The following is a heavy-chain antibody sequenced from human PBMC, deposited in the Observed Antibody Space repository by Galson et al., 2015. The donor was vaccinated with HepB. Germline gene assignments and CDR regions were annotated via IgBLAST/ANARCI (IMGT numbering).Heavy chain of an antibody. CDR1: GFTFSSYW. V-gene: IGHV3-7*03. Sequence: SLRLSCAASGFTFSSYWMSWVRQAPGKGLEWVANIKQDGSEKYYVDSVKGRFTISRDNAKNSLYLQMNSLRAEDTAVYYCAREGFVGDSSGYYSYYYGMDVWGQGTTVTVSS. D-gene: IGHD3-22*01. J-gene: IGHJ6*02. CDR2: IKQDGSEK. CDR3: AREGFVGDSSGYYSYYYGMDV.